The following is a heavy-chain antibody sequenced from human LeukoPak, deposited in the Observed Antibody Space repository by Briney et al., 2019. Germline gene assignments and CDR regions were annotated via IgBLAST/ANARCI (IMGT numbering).Heavy chain of an antibody. D-gene: IGHD2-2*01. CDR3: VSFYETY. CDR1: GNYW. V-gene: IGHV3-74*01. Sequence: GGSPRLSCAASGNYWMHWVRQAPGKGLVWVSHINSDGSWTTYVDSVKGRFTISKDNAKNMVYLQMNNLRAEDTAVYYCVSFYETYWGRGTLVTVSS. CDR2: INSDGSWT. J-gene: IGHJ4*02.